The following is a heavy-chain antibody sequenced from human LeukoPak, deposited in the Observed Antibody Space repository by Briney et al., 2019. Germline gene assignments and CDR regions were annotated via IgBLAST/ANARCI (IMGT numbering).Heavy chain of an antibody. D-gene: IGHD4-23*01. CDR2: INSDGRST. V-gene: IGHV3-74*01. J-gene: IGHJ4*02. CDR3: ASEDQGGNSRKFDY. CDR1: GFTFSSNW. Sequence: GGSLRLSCAASGFTFSSNWMHWVRQAPGAGLVWVSRINSDGRSTSYADSVKGRFTISRDSVMSTVFLQMNSLTAEDTAVYYCASEDQGGNSRKFDYWGQGTLVTVSS.